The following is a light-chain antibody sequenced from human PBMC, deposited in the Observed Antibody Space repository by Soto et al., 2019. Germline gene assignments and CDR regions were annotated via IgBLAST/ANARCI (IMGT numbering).Light chain of an antibody. CDR2: GAS. CDR3: HQYGSSPRT. V-gene: IGKV3-20*01. CDR1: QSVTSSY. J-gene: IGKJ1*01. Sequence: EIVLTQSPGTLSFSPGERATLSCRASQSVTSSYLAWYQQKPGQAPRLLIFGASSRATGIPDRFSGSGSGTDFTLTISRLEPEDFAVYYCHQYGSSPRTFGQGTKVEVK.